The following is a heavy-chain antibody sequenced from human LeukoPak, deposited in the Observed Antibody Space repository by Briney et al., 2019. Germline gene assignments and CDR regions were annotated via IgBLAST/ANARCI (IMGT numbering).Heavy chain of an antibody. V-gene: IGHV1-2*04. Sequence: ASVKVSCKASGYTFTGYYMHWVRQAPGQGLEWMGWINPNSGDTNYAQKFQGWVTMTRDTSISTAYMELSRLRSDDTAVYYCARDRVSAGTGPNWFDPWGQGTLVTVSS. CDR2: INPNSGDT. CDR3: ARDRVSAGTGPNWFDP. D-gene: IGHD6-13*01. CDR1: GYTFTGYY. J-gene: IGHJ5*02.